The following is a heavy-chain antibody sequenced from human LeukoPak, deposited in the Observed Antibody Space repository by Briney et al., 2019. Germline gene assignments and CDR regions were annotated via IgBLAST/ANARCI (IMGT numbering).Heavy chain of an antibody. J-gene: IGHJ6*02. Sequence: GGSLRLSCAASGFTFSTSWMHWVRQAPGKGLEWVANIKEDGSEKYHADSVKGRFSISRDNAKNSLFLQMNSLRAEDTAVYFCARGGGLDVWGQGATVTVSS. CDR2: IKEDGSEK. CDR3: ARGGGLDV. D-gene: IGHD3-16*01. CDR1: GFTFSTSW. V-gene: IGHV3-7*03.